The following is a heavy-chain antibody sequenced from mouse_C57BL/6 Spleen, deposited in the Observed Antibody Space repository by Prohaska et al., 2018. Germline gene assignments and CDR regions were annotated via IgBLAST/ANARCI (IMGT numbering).Heavy chain of an antibody. CDR2: ISYSGST. D-gene: IGHD1-1*01. Sequence: EYMGYISYSGSTYYNPSLKSRISITRDTSKNQYYLQLNSVTTEDTATYYCARYNYYGSSYGWYFDVWGTGTTVTVSS. V-gene: IGHV3-8*01. J-gene: IGHJ1*03. CDR3: ARYNYYGSSYGWYFDV.